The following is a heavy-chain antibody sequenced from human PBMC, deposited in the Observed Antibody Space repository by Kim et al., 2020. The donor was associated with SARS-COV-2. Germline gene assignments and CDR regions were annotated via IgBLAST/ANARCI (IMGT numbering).Heavy chain of an antibody. CDR2: IDNGGITT. CDR1: GITFSGYW. D-gene: IGHD3-16*01. J-gene: IGHJ6*01. V-gene: IGHV3-74*03. Sequence: GGSLRLSCAASGITFSGYWMHWVRQAPGKGLVWVARIDNGGITTMYADSVKGRFAISRDNAKNTVYLQMNSLRADDTAVYYCARVWGTRGPTIHHAMDV. CDR3: ARVWGTRGPTIHHAMDV.